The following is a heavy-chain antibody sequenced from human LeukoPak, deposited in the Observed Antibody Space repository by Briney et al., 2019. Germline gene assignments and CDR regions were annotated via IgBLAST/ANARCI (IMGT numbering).Heavy chain of an antibody. CDR2: INTDGRNT. Sequence: PGGSLRLSCEASEFNFSRYWMHWVRQAPGKGLVWVSHINTDGRNTNYADSVKGRFTISRDNAKNSLYLQMNSLRAEDTAVYYCARDQSGWGGTRREATSVPYDSWGQGTLVTVSS. CDR1: EFNFSRYW. V-gene: IGHV3-74*01. CDR3: ARDQSGWGGTRREATSVPYDS. J-gene: IGHJ4*02. D-gene: IGHD6-19*01.